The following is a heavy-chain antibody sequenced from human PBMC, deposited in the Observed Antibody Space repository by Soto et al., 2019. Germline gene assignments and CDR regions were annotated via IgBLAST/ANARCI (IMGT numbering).Heavy chain of an antibody. CDR2: IIPIFGTA. D-gene: IGHD3-22*01. CDR3: ARGAFITMIGRYYGMDV. V-gene: IGHV1-69*01. CDR1: GGTFSSYA. Sequence: QVQLVQSGAEVKKPGSSVKVSCKASGGTFSSYAISWVRQAPGQGLEWMGGIIPIFGTANYAQKFQGRVTITADESPRTAYMELSSLRSEDTAVYYCARGAFITMIGRYYGMDVWGQGTTVTVSS. J-gene: IGHJ6*02.